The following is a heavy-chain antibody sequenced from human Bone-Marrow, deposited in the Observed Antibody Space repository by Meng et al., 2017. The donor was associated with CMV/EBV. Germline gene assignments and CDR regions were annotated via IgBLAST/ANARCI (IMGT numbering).Heavy chain of an antibody. CDR2: ISAYNGNT. CDR3: ARDVGEAVAGT. J-gene: IGHJ4*02. V-gene: IGHV1-18*01. CDR1: GYTFTRYG. D-gene: IGHD6-19*01. Sequence: SGQAYGYTFTRYGISWVRQAPGQGLEWMGWISAYNGNTNYAQKLQGRVTMTTDTSTSTAYMELRSLRSDDTAVYYCARDVGEAVAGTWGQGTLVTVSS.